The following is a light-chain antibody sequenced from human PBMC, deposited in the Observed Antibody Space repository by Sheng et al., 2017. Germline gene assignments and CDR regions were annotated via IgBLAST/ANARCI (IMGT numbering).Light chain of an antibody. CDR2: DAS. J-gene: IGKJ3*01. Sequence: DIQMTQSPSSLSASVGDRVTITCQASQDISNYLNWFQQKPGKAPKLLIYDASNLETGVPSRFSGSGSGTHFIFTISSLQPEDVATYYCQQYDNLPLTFGPGTKVDIK. CDR1: QDISNY. V-gene: IGKV1-33*01. CDR3: QQYDNLPLT.